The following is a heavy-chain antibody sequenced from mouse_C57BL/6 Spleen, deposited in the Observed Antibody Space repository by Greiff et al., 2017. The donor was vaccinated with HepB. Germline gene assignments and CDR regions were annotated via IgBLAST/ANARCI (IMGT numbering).Heavy chain of an antibody. CDR3: ARSGPWFAY. CDR2: IDPSDSYT. CDR1: GYTFTSYW. Sequence: QVQLQQPGAELVKPGASVKLSCKASGYTFTSYWMQWVKQRPGQGLEWIGEIDPSDSYTNYNQKFKGKATFTVDTSYSTAYMQLISLTAEDSAVYYCARSGPWFAYWGQGTLVTVSA. J-gene: IGHJ3*01. V-gene: IGHV1-50*01.